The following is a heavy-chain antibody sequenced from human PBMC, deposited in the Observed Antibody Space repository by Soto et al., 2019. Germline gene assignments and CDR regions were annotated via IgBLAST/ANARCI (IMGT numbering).Heavy chain of an antibody. CDR1: GFPFSSYA. CDR2: ISGSGGST. J-gene: IGHJ5*02. V-gene: IGHV3-23*01. D-gene: IGHD6-13*01. Sequence: GGSLSLSCAASGFPFSSYAMSWVRQAPGKGLEWVSAISGSGGSTYYADSVKGRFTISRDNSENTLYLQMNSLRAEDTAVYYCAKGYIAAAGTWFDPWGQGTLVTVSS. CDR3: AKGYIAAAGTWFDP.